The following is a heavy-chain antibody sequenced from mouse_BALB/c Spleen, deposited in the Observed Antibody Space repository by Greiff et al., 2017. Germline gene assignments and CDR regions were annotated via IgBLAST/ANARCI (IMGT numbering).Heavy chain of an antibody. Sequence: QVQLKQSGPELVRPGESVKISCKGSGYTFTDYAMHWVKQSHAKSLEWIGVISIYYDNTNYNQKFKGKATMTVDKSSSTAYMELARLTSEDSAIYYCARYDGYYDYWGQGTTLTVSS. J-gene: IGHJ2*01. D-gene: IGHD2-3*01. CDR3: ARYDGYYDY. CDR1: GYTFTDYA. V-gene: IGHV1-67*01. CDR2: ISIYYDNT.